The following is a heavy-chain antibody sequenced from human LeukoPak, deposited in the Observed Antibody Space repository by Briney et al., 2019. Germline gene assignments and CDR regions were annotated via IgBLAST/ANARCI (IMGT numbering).Heavy chain of an antibody. V-gene: IGHV4-39*01. J-gene: IGHJ6*03. CDR3: ARLPNYYHQYMDV. CDR2: IFYTEST. Sequence: PSETLSLTCTVSGGSINTADYYWGWIRQPPGKGLEWIGSIFYTESTHYGPSLKSRVTMSVDTSQNQFSLKLTSVTAADTAVYVCARLPNYYHQYMDVGGKGATVTVSS. CDR1: GGSINTADYY.